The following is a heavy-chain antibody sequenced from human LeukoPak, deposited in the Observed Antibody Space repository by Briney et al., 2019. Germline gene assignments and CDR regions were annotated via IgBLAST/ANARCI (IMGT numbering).Heavy chain of an antibody. CDR1: GFTFSSYW. D-gene: IGHD3-9*01. Sequence: SGGSLRLSCAASGFTFSSYWMSWVRQAPGKGLEWVSAISGSGGSTYYADSVKGRFTISRDNSKNTLYLQMNSLRAEDTAVYYCAKNWLLAKVFDYWGQGTLVTVSS. J-gene: IGHJ4*02. CDR3: AKNWLLAKVFDY. V-gene: IGHV3-23*01. CDR2: ISGSGGST.